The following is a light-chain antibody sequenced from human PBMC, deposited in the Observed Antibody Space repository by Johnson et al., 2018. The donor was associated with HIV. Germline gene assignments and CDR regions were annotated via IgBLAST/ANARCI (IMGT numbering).Light chain of an antibody. J-gene: IGLJ1*01. CDR2: EDN. Sequence: QAVLTQPPSVSAAPGQTVNISCSGNVSNIESYFVSWYQQLPGAAPTLLIYEDNKRPSGIPDRFSGSKSGATATLGITGLQTGDEAYYYCGICDASLSPLYGFGTGTTITVL. CDR3: GICDASLSPLYG. CDR1: VSNIESYF. V-gene: IGLV1-51*02.